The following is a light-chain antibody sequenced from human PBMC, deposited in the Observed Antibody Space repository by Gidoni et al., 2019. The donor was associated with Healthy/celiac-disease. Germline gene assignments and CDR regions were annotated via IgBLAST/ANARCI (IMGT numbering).Light chain of an antibody. Sequence: SVLTHPPSPSPTPGQTVTISCSGSSSNIGSTTVNWYQQLPRAAPKLLIDSYNQRPSGVPDGFFGSKSGTSAALAISGLQAEDEDDYYCAAWDDSRNGHVVFGGGTKLTVL. J-gene: IGLJ2*01. CDR1: SSNIGSTT. V-gene: IGLV1-44*01. CDR3: AAWDDSRNGHVV. CDR2: SYN.